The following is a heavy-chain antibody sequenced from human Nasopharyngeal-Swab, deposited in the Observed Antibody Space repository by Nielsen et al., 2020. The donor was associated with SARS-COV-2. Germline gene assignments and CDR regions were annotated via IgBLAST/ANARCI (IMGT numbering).Heavy chain of an antibody. CDR2: ISSGSSYI. J-gene: IGHJ3*02. D-gene: IGHD1-26*01. V-gene: IGHV3-21*01. CDR3: TRYAGRSGSNFGEDAFDI. Sequence: GGSLRLSCAASGFTFSSYTMNWVRQAPGKGLEWVSLISSGSSYIYYADSLEGRFTISRDNAKNSLYLQMNSLRAEDTAVYYCTRYAGRSGSNFGEDAFDIWGQGTLVTVSS. CDR1: GFTFSSYT.